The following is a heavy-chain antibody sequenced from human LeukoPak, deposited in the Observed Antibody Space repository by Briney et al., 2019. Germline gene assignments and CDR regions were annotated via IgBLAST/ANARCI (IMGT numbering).Heavy chain of an antibody. CDR2: IYSGGTT. D-gene: IGHD5-12*01. CDR3: ARDGYGYNYMDV. J-gene: IGHJ6*03. Sequence: GGSLRLSCAASGFSVSSNFMSWVRQAPGKGLEWVSVIYSGGTTYNADSARGRFTISRDNSKNMLYLQMNSLRAEDTAVYYCARDGYGYNYMDVWGKGTTVTVSS. CDR1: GFSVSSNF. V-gene: IGHV3-53*01.